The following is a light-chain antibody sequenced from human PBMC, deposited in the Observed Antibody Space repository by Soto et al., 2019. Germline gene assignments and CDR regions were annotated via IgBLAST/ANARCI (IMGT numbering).Light chain of an antibody. V-gene: IGLV2-14*03. Sequence: QSALTQPASVSGSPGQSITISCTGTRSDVGGFNYVSWYQQHPGKAPKLMIYDVTNRPSGVSYRFSGSKSGNTASLTISGLQAEYEADYYCNSYTSSSTYVFGTGTKVTVL. CDR3: NSYTSSSTYV. CDR1: RSDVGGFNY. J-gene: IGLJ1*01. CDR2: DVT.